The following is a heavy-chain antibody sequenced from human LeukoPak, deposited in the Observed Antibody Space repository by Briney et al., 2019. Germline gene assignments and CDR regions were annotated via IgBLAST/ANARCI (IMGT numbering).Heavy chain of an antibody. J-gene: IGHJ4*02. Sequence: GGSLRLSCAASGFTFSSYGMHWVRQAPGKGLEWVAVISYDGSNKYYADSVKGRFTISRDNSKNTLYLQMNSPRAEDTAVYYCANSPIGSSGWYDYWGQGTLVTVSS. CDR3: ANSPIGSSGWYDY. V-gene: IGHV3-30*18. CDR2: ISYDGSNK. D-gene: IGHD6-19*01. CDR1: GFTFSSYG.